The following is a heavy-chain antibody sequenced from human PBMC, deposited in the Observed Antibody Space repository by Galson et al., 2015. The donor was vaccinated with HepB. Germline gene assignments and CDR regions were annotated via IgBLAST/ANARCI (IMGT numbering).Heavy chain of an antibody. V-gene: IGHV3-48*04. CDR2: ISSGSSTI. D-gene: IGHD4-23*01. CDR3: VFLRGNDLKPLDY. J-gene: IGHJ4*02. CDR1: TFIFSTYS. Sequence: SLRLSCAASTFIFSTYSMIWVRQAPGRGLEWISYISSGSSTIYYADSVKGRFTISRDNAKNSLYLQMNSLRAEDTAVHYCVFLRGNDLKPLDYWGQGTLVTVSS.